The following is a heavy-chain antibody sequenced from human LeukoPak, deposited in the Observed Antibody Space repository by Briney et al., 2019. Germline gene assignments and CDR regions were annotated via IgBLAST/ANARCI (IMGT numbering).Heavy chain of an antibody. V-gene: IGHV4-59*01. D-gene: IGHD3/OR15-3a*01. CDR3: AGWVWTVSRVEYFEN. J-gene: IGHJ1*01. CDR2: IHHSGST. CDR1: GGSMSSYY. Sequence: PSETLSLTCTVSGGSMSSYYWSWVRQPPGKGQEWIGNIHHSGSTNYHSSLMSRVTMSIDTSKNLFSLNLNSVTAADTAVYFCAGWVWTVSRVEYFENWGQGTLVTVSS.